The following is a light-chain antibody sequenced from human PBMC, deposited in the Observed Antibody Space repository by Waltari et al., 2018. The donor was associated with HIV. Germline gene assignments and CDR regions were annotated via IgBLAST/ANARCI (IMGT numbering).Light chain of an antibody. CDR1: QSVSSSY. J-gene: IGKJ3*01. V-gene: IGKV3-20*01. Sequence: EIVLTQSPGTLTLYQGEGATLSCRASQSVSSSYLAWYQQKPGQAPRLLIYAASSRATGIPDRFSGSGSGTDFTLTISRLEPEDFAVYYCQQYGSSLLFTFGPGTKVDIK. CDR3: QQYGSSLLFT. CDR2: AAS.